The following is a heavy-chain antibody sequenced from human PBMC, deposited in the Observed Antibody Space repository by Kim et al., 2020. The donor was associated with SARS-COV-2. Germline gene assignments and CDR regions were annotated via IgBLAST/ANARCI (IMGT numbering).Heavy chain of an antibody. CDR1: GGSISSSNW. CDR3: AKTTATFSFDP. CDR2: IYHSGST. V-gene: IGHV4-4*02. D-gene: IGHD4-17*01. Sequence: SETLSFTCAISGGSISSSNWWSWVRQPPGKGLEWIGEIYHSGSTNYNPSLKSRVTISVDKSKNQFSLKLSSVTAADTAVYYCAKTTATFSFDPWGQGTLVTVSS. J-gene: IGHJ5*02.